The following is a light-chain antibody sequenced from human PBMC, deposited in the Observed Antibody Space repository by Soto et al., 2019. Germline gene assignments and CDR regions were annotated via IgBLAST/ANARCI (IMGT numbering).Light chain of an antibody. CDR2: RAS. J-gene: IGKJ1*01. Sequence: DIQMTQSPSTLSASVGDRVTITCRASQSISSWLAWYQQKPGKAPKLLIYRASTLEGGVPLRFSGSGSGTEFTLTISSLKPDDFATYHCQQYDGFWTFGQGTKVEIK. CDR1: QSISSW. CDR3: QQYDGFWT. V-gene: IGKV1-5*03.